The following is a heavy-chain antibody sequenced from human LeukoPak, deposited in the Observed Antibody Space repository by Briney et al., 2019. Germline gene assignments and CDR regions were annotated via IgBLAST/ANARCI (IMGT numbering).Heavy chain of an antibody. Sequence: SETLSLTCTVSGGSISSYYWSWIRQPPGKGLEWIGYIYYSGSTNYNPSLKSRVTISVDTSKDQFSLKLSSVTAADTAVYYCARLGYCSDGTCFHVGLHAYWGQGILVTVSS. CDR1: GGSISSYY. V-gene: IGHV4-59*01. J-gene: IGHJ4*02. CDR3: ARLGYCSDGTCFHVGLHAY. D-gene: IGHD2-15*01. CDR2: IYYSGST.